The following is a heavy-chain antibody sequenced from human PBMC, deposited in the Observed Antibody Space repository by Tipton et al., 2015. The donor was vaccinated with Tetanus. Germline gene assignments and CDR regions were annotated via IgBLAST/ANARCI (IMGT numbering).Heavy chain of an antibody. Sequence: SLRLSCTASGFTFSDYSMNWVRQAPGKGLEWVSYISSTGNPRYYADFEQGRFTISRDNAKNSVYLQMNSLRAEDGAVYYCLRGDNRDYWGQGTPVTVSS. V-gene: IGHV3-48*04. CDR2: ISSTGNPR. J-gene: IGHJ4*02. CDR1: GFTFSDYS. D-gene: IGHD3-16*01. CDR3: LRGDNRDY.